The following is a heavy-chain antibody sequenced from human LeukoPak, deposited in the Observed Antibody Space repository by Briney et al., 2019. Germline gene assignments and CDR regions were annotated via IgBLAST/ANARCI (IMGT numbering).Heavy chain of an antibody. V-gene: IGHV1-2*04. CDR3: ARASGYYDSSGYPWAFDI. CDR1: GYTFTGYY. J-gene: IGHJ3*02. D-gene: IGHD3-22*01. Sequence: ASVKVSCKASGYTFTGYYMQWVRQAPGQGLEWMGWINPNSGGTNYAQKFQGWVTMTRGTSISTAYMELSRLRSDDTAVYYCARASGYYDSSGYPWAFDIWGQGTMVTVSS. CDR2: INPNSGGT.